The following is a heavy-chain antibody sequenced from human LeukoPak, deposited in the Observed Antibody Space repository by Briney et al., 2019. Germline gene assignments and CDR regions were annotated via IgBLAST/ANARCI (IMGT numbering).Heavy chain of an antibody. CDR2: LSSGGNTE. J-gene: IGHJ6*02. D-gene: IGHD6-19*01. Sequence: GGSLRLSCAASGFTFNSYSMHWVRQTPGKGLEWVAVLSSGGNTEYYADSVKGRFTIARDNSKNTLYLQMNSLRVEDTAVYYCAKVFIAVAVDYGMDVWGQGTTVTVSS. CDR1: GFTFNSYS. CDR3: AKVFIAVAVDYGMDV. V-gene: IGHV3-30*18.